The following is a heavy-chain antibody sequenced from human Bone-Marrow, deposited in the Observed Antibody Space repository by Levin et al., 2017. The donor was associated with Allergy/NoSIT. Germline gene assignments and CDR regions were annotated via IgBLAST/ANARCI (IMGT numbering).Heavy chain of an antibody. J-gene: IGHJ6*02. CDR2: ISWNSGSI. CDR3: ARDIGGWAMDV. V-gene: IGHV3-9*01. D-gene: IGHD6-19*01. CDR1: GFTFDDYA. Sequence: AGGSLRLSCAASGFTFDDYAMHWVRQAPGKGLEWVSGISWNSGSIDYADSVKGRFTISRDNAKNSLYMQMNSLRAEDTALYYCARDIGGWAMDVWGQGTTVTVSS.